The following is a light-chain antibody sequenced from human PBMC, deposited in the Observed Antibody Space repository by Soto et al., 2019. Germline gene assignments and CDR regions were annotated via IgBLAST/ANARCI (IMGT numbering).Light chain of an antibody. J-gene: IGLJ1*01. Sequence: QSALTQPASVSGSPGQSITISCTGTSSDVGGYKYVSWYQQHPGKAPKLMIFDVSNLPSGVSNRFSGSKSGNTASLTISGLQAEDEADYYCSSYTSSSTLVFGTGTKLTVL. V-gene: IGLV2-14*01. CDR1: SSDVGGYKY. CDR3: SSYTSSSTLV. CDR2: DVS.